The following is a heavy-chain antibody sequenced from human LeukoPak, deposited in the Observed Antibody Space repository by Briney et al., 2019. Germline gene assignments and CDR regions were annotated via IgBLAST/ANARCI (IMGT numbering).Heavy chain of an antibody. V-gene: IGHV1-8*02. CDR2: MNPNSGNT. Sequence: ASVKVSCKASGYTFTSYGINWVRQAPGQGLEWMGWMNPNSGNTGYAQKFQGRVTMTRNTSISTAYMELSSLRSEDTAVYYCARTYYYGSVQKEGRYNWFDPWGQGTLVTVSS. CDR3: ARTYYYGSVQKEGRYNWFDP. CDR1: GYTFTSYG. D-gene: IGHD3-10*01. J-gene: IGHJ5*02.